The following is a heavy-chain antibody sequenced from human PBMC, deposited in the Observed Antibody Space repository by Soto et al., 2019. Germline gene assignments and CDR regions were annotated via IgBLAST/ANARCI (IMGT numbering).Heavy chain of an antibody. D-gene: IGHD3-10*01. J-gene: IGHJ4*02. Sequence: EVQLLESGGGLVQPGGSLRLSCAASGFTFSSYAMSWVRQAPGKGLEWVSIIGVGGGDRYYPESVKGRITISRDNSRDTLYLEMNSLIDEDTAVYYCARVRFGELVWGQGTLVTVSS. V-gene: IGHV3-23*01. CDR3: ARVRFGELV. CDR1: GFTFSSYA. CDR2: IGVGGGDR.